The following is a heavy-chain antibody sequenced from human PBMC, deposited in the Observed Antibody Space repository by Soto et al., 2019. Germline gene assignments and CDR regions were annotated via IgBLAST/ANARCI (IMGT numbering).Heavy chain of an antibody. CDR3: ARDLVPISNYVGLTTGAQNWFGP. CDR2: ITPSSGST. CDR1: GYTFNNYF. Sequence: QVQLVQSGAEVRKPGASVKVSCKASGYTFNNYFMHWVRQAPAQGLEWMGVITPSSGSTTYAKRFQSRITMTRHKSTSTVYMELRRLRPEATGVYFCARDLVPISNYVGLTTGAQNWFGPWGQGTLVT. V-gene: IGHV1-46*02. J-gene: IGHJ5*02. D-gene: IGHD1-7*01.